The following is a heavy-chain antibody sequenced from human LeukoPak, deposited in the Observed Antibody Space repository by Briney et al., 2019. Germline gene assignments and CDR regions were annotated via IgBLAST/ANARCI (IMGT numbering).Heavy chain of an antibody. J-gene: IGHJ5*02. CDR2: ISGSGGST. V-gene: IGHV3-23*01. Sequence: PGGSLRLSCAASGFTFSIYVMSWVRQAPGKGLEWVSAISGSGGSTYYADSVKGRFTISRDNSKNTLYLQMNSLRAEDTAVYYCAKDLPGGVGATGPFDPWGQGTLVTVSS. D-gene: IGHD1-26*01. CDR3: AKDLPGGVGATGPFDP. CDR1: GFTFSIYV.